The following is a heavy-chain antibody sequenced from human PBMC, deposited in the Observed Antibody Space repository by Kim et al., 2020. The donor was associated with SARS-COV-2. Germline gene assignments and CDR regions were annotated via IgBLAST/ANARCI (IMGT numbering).Heavy chain of an antibody. D-gene: IGHD3-10*01. J-gene: IGHJ4*02. CDR1: GYIFTSND. CDR3: ARGANWFSY. Sequence: ASVKVSCKASGYIFTSNDINWVRQAPGQGLEWMGWMNPDSGNTGFAQKFQGRLTMTSNTSISTAYMELRTLRFEDTAVYFCARGANWFSYWGQG. CDR2: MNPDSGNT. V-gene: IGHV1-8*01.